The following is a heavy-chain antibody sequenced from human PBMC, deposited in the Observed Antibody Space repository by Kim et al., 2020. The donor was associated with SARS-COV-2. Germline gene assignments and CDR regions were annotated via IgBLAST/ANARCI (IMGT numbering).Heavy chain of an antibody. CDR1: GFAFSNSW. CDR3: GDTLSYHGVDV. CDR2: IKTISDGGTI. D-gene: IGHD3-9*01. Sequence: GGSLRLSCVGSGFAFSNSWMNWVRQAPGKGLEWVARIKTISDGGTINYAAPVKGRFTISRDDSKNTLYLQMNSLTTEDTAVYFFGDTLSYHGVDVWGQGTTVTVSS. V-gene: IGHV3-15*01. J-gene: IGHJ6*02.